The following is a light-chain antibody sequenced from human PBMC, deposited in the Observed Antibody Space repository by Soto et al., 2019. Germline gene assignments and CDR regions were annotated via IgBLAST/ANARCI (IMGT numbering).Light chain of an antibody. J-gene: IGKJ2*01. CDR3: QQYGSSPTYT. Sequence: EIVLTQSPATLSLSPGERATLSCRASQSVSSSYLAWYQQKPGQAPRLLIYGASSRATGIQDRFSGSGSGTDFTLTISRLEPEDFAVYYCQQYGSSPTYTFVQGTKLEIK. V-gene: IGKV3-20*01. CDR2: GAS. CDR1: QSVSSSY.